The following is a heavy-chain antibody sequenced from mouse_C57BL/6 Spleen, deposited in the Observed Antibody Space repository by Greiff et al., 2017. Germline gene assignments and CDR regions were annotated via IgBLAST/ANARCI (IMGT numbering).Heavy chain of an antibody. CDR1: GYTFTDYY. Sequence: EVQLQQSGPELVKPGASVKISCKASGYTFTDYYMNWVKQSHGKSLEWIGDINPNNGGTSYNQKFKGKATLTVDKSSSTAYMELRSLTSEDSAVYYCARRGLLLRNWGQGTLVTVSA. J-gene: IGHJ3*01. V-gene: IGHV1-26*01. D-gene: IGHD1-1*01. CDR3: ARRGLLLRN. CDR2: INPNNGGT.